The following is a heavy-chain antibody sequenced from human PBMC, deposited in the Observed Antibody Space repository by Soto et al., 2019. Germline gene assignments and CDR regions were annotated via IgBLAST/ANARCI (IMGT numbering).Heavy chain of an antibody. J-gene: IGHJ4*02. CDR2: INHSGST. D-gene: IGHD3-22*01. V-gene: IGHV4-34*01. CDR3: ARDSRGYYSFDY. Sequence: LSLTCAVYGGSSSGYYWSWIRQPPGKGMEWIGEINHSGSTNYNPSLKSRVTISVDTSKKQFSLKLSSVTAADTAVYYCARDSRGYYSFDYWGQGTMVTVSS. CDR1: GGSSSGYY.